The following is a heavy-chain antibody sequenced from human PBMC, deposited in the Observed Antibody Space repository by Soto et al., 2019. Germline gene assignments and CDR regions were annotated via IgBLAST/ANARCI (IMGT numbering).Heavy chain of an antibody. Sequence: GASVKVSCKASGCTFTSYGISWVRKAPVRGLEWMGWISAHNRNTNYAQKLQGRVTMTTDTSTSTAYMELRSLRSDDTAVYYCARGIAAAGDDFDYWGQGTLVTVSS. D-gene: IGHD6-13*01. V-gene: IGHV1-18*01. CDR2: ISAHNRNT. J-gene: IGHJ4*02. CDR1: GCTFTSYG. CDR3: ARGIAAAGDDFDY.